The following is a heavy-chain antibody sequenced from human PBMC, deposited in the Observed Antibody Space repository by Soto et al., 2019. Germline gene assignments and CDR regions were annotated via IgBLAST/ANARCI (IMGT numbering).Heavy chain of an antibody. CDR1: GGSISSYY. D-gene: IGHD1-20*01. V-gene: IGHV4-59*01. CDR3: ARAPLTGTADDY. J-gene: IGHJ4*02. CDR2: IYYSGST. Sequence: PSETLSLTCTVSGGSISSYYWSWIRQPPGKGLEWIGYIYYSGSTNYNPSLKSRVTISVDTSKNQFSLKLSSVTAADTAVYYCARAPLTGTADDYWGQGTLVTVSS.